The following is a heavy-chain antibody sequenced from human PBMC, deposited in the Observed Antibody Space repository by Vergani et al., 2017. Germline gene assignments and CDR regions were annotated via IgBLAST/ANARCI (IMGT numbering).Heavy chain of an antibody. V-gene: IGHV4-59*01. CDR2: IYYSGST. D-gene: IGHD3-16*01. CDR3: ARAPMIRSLVAFDI. CDR1: GGSISSYY. J-gene: IGHJ3*02. Sequence: QVQLQESGPGLVKPSETLSLTCTVSGGSISSYYWSWIRQPPGKGLEWIGYIYYSGSTNYNPSLKSRVTISVDTSKNQCSLKLSSVTAAATAVYYCARAPMIRSLVAFDIWGQGTMVTVSS.